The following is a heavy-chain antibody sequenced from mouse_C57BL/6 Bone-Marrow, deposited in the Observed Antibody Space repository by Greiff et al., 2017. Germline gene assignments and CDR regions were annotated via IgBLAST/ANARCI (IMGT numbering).Heavy chain of an antibody. V-gene: IGHV1-81*01. CDR1: GYTFTSYG. CDR3: AREMITQYYFDY. Sequence: VQLQQSGAELARPGASVKLSCKASGYTFTSYGISWVKQRTGRGLEWIGAIYPRSGNTYYNEKFKGKATLTADKSASTAYMELRSLTSEDSAVYFGAREMITQYYFDYWGQGTTLTVSS. D-gene: IGHD2-4*01. J-gene: IGHJ2*01. CDR2: IYPRSGNT.